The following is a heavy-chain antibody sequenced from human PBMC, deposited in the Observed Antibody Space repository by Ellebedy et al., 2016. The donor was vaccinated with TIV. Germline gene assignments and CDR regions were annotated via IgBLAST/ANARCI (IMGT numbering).Heavy chain of an antibody. CDR3: ARIHRYSSSWPQDFDY. D-gene: IGHD6-13*01. J-gene: IGHJ4*02. CDR2: IYHSGST. Sequence: SETLSLTXTVSGYSISSGYYWGWIRQPPGKGLEWIGSIYHSGSTYYNPSLKSRVTISVDTSKNQFSLKLSSVTAADTAVYYCARIHRYSSSWPQDFDYWGQGTLVTVSS. CDR1: GYSISSGYY. V-gene: IGHV4-38-2*02.